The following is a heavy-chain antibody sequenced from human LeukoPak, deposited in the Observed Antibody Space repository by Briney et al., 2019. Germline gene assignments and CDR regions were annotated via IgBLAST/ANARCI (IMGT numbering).Heavy chain of an antibody. CDR3: ARVGYSGYGQDFDY. Sequence: ASVKVSCKASGCTFSSYAISWVRQAPGQGLEWMGGIIPIFGTANYAQKFQGRVTITADESTSTAYMELSSLRSEDTAVYYCARVGYSGYGQDFDYWGQGTLVTVSS. D-gene: IGHD5-12*01. V-gene: IGHV1-69*13. CDR1: GCTFSSYA. J-gene: IGHJ4*02. CDR2: IIPIFGTA.